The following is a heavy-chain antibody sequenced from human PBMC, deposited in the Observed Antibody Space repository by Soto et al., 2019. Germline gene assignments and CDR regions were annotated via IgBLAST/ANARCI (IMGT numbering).Heavy chain of an antibody. CDR1: GGSISSYY. V-gene: IGHV4-59*01. J-gene: IGHJ4*02. CDR2: IFYSGST. D-gene: IGHD1-20*01. CDR3: AREEGLTFDY. Sequence: QVQLQESGPGLVRPSETLSLTCTVSGGSISSYYWNWIRQPPGKGLEWIGYIFYSGSTNYNPSLKSRVTISVDTSKNQFSLKLSSVTAADTALYYCAREEGLTFDYWGQGTPVTVSS.